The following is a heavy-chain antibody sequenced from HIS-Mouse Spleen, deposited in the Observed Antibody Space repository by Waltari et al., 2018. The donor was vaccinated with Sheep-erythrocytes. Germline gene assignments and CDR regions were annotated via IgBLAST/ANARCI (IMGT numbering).Heavy chain of an antibody. CDR3: AREDAARGYYYYGMDV. J-gene: IGHJ6*02. CDR1: GYTFTGYY. D-gene: IGHD6-6*01. Sequence: QVQLVQSGAEVKKPGASVKVSCKASGYTFTGYYMHWVRQAPGQGLEWMGWINPNSGGTNYAQKFQGRVTMTRDTSISTAYMELSRLRSDDTAVYYCAREDAARGYYYYGMDVWGQGTTVTVSS. V-gene: IGHV1-2*02. CDR2: INPNSGGT.